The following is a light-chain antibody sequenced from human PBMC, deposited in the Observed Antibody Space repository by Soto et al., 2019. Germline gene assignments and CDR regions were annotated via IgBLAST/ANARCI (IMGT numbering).Light chain of an antibody. J-gene: IGKJ5*01. CDR3: QKFNSYPIT. V-gene: IGKV1-13*02. CDR1: QDIRGA. Sequence: AIQLTQSPSSLSASVGDRVTITCRASQDIRGALAWYQQKPGKAPKMLIYDVSTLESGVPLRFSGSSSGTDFTLTISSLQPVDFATYYCQKFNSYPITFGQGTRLEIK. CDR2: DVS.